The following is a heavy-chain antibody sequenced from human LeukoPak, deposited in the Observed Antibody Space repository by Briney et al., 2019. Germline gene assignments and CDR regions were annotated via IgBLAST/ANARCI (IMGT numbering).Heavy chain of an antibody. V-gene: IGHV3-21*01. CDR2: ISSSSSYI. D-gene: IGHD6-13*01. CDR3: ASTAAAGTN. Sequence: PGGSLRLSCAASGFTFSGYSMNWVRQAPGKGLEWVSSISSSSSYIYYADSMKGRFTISRDNAKNPLYLQMNSLRAEDTPVYYCASTAAAGTNWGQGTLVTVSS. J-gene: IGHJ4*02. CDR1: GFTFSGYS.